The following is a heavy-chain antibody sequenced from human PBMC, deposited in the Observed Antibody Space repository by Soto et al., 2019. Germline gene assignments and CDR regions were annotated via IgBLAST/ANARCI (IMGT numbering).Heavy chain of an antibody. CDR3: AREGGGIAAALHYYYYGMDV. V-gene: IGHV4-4*02. Sequence: SETLSLTCAVSGGSISSSNWWSWVRQPPGKGLEWIGEIYHSGSTNYNPSLKSRVTISVDKSKNQFSLKLSSVTAADTAVYYCAREGGGIAAALHYYYYGMDVWGQGTTVTVSS. D-gene: IGHD6-13*01. CDR1: GGSISSSNW. J-gene: IGHJ6*02. CDR2: IYHSGST.